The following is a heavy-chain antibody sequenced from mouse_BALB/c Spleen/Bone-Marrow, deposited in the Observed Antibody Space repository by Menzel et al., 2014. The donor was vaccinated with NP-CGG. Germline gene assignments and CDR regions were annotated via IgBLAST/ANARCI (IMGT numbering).Heavy chain of an antibody. J-gene: IGHJ3*01. CDR2: ISYSGST. CDR3: ARPSYDYDLAWFAY. D-gene: IGHD2-4*01. CDR1: GDSITSGY. V-gene: IGHV3-8*02. Sequence: EVQLQQSGPSLVKPSQTLSLTCSFTGDSITSGYWNWIRKFPGNKLEYMGYISYSGSTYYNPSLKSRISITRDTSKNXYYLQLNSVTTEDTATYYCARPSYDYDLAWFAYWGQGTLVTVSA.